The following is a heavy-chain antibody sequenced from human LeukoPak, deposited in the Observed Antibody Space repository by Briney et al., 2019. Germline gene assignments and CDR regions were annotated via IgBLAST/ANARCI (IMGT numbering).Heavy chain of an antibody. D-gene: IGHD1-26*01. V-gene: IGHV3-23*01. CDR1: GFTFSSYA. CDR3: ARGEWESQLLMPFDY. Sequence: GGSLRLSCAASGFTFSSYAMSWVRQAPGKGLEWVSAISGSGGSTYYADSVKGRFTISRDNSKNTLYLQMNSLRAEDTAVYYCARGEWESQLLMPFDYWGQGTLVTVSS. J-gene: IGHJ4*02. CDR2: ISGSGGST.